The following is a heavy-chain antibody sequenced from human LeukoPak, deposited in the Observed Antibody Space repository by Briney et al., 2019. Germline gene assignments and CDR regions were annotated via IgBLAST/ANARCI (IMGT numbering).Heavy chain of an antibody. CDR2: MNPNSGNT. CDR3: ARGEVCSSTSCYIPMDV. V-gene: IGHV1-8*01. J-gene: IGHJ6*02. Sequence: SVKVSCKASGYTFTSYDINWVRQATGQGLEWMGWMNPNSGNTGYAQKFQGRVTMTRNTSISTAYMELSSLRSEDTAVYYCARGEVCSSTSCYIPMDVWGQGTTVTVSS. CDR1: GYTFTSYD. D-gene: IGHD2-2*02.